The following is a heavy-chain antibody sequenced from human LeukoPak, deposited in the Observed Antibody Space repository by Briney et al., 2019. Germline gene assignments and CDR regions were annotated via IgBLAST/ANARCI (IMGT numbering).Heavy chain of an antibody. Sequence: SETLSLTCTVSGGSISSYYWSWIRQPPGKGLEWIGYIYYSGSTNYNPSLKSRVTMSVDTSKNQFSLKLSSVTAADTAVYYCARDMRELLRHYYYYYMDVWGKGTTVTISS. CDR2: IYYSGST. CDR3: ARDMRELLRHYYYYYMDV. CDR1: GGSISSYY. J-gene: IGHJ6*03. V-gene: IGHV4-59*12. D-gene: IGHD1-26*01.